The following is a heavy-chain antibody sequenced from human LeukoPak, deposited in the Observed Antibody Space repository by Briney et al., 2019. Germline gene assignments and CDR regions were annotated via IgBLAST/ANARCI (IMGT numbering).Heavy chain of an antibody. Sequence: GGSLRLSCAASGFSFSTYVMHWFRQAPGKGLEWVALIWNAGTNTYYADSVKGRFTISRDNSKNTLYLQMNSLRAEDTAVYYCAGDTPPGGDYYFDYWGQGTLVIVSS. CDR3: AGDTPPGGDYYFDY. J-gene: IGHJ4*02. CDR1: GFSFSTYV. CDR2: IWNAGTNT. V-gene: IGHV3-33*01. D-gene: IGHD3-16*01.